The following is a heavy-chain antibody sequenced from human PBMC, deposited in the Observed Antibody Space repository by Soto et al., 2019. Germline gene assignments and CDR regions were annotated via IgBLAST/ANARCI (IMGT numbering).Heavy chain of an antibody. CDR3: ARMYNSGFYRTEGDYFFYGMDV. CDR1: GDSISDYY. J-gene: IGHJ6*02. Sequence: PSETLSLTCTVPGDSISDYYWSWIRQPAGKGLEWIGRFYYSGNTKSNPSLKSRVTMSADTSKNQFSLSLRSVTAADSAIYYCARMYNSGFYRTEGDYFFYGMDVWGQGTTVTVSS. V-gene: IGHV4-4*07. CDR2: FYYSGNT. D-gene: IGHD6-19*01.